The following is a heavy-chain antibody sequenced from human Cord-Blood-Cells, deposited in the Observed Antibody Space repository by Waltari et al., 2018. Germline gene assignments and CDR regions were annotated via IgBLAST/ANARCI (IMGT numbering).Heavy chain of an antibody. CDR3: ARGIAVAGTGAYWFEP. D-gene: IGHD6-19*01. CDR1: GGSFSGYY. J-gene: IGHJ5*02. CDR2: INLSGAT. V-gene: IGHV4-34*01. Sequence: QVQLQQWGAGLLKPSETLSLTCALYGGSFSGYYWSWIRQPPGKGLEWTGAINLSGATNYNPAPKSRVTISVDPCKNQFSRKLGSVTAADTAVYYCARGIAVAGTGAYWFEPWGQGTLVTVSS.